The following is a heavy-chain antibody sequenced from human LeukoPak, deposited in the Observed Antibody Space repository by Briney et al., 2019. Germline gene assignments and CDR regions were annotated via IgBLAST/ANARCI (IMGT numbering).Heavy chain of an antibody. CDR1: GFTVSSKY. V-gene: IGHV3-66*01. Sequence: GGSPRLSCAVSGFTVSSKYMSWVRQAPGKGLEWVSVIYSGGTTYYPDSVKGRFSISRDNSKNTLYLQMNSLRVEDTAVYYCAKFIETDDSFDHWGQGTLVTVSS. J-gene: IGHJ4*02. CDR3: AKFIETDDSFDH. D-gene: IGHD5-24*01. CDR2: IYSGGTT.